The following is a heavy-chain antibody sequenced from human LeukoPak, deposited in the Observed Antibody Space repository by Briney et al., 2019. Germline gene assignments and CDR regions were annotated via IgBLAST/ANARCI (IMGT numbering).Heavy chain of an antibody. V-gene: IGHV3-74*01. D-gene: IGHD1-26*01. CDR3: ASELVVGY. CDR1: GFTFSRYW. CDR2: IKSDGSTT. Sequence: PGGSLRLSCAASGFTFSRYWMCWVRQAPGKWLVSVSRIKSDGSTTNYAGYVKGRFNISRENAKNTLYLQMNSLRDEDTAVYYCASELVVGYWGLGTLVTVSS. J-gene: IGHJ4*02.